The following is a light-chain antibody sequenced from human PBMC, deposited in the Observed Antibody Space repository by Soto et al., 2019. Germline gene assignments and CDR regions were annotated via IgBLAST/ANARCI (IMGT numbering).Light chain of an antibody. V-gene: IGLV1-44*01. CDR3: AAWDDSLNGWV. CDR2: NNN. CDR1: SSNIGSNT. Sequence: QSVLTQPPSVSGTPGQRVTISCSGSSSNIGSNTVNWYQQLPGTAPKLLIYNNNQRPSGVPDRFSGSKSGTSASLAISGLQSEDEADCYCAAWDDSLNGWVFGGGTKLTVL. J-gene: IGLJ3*02.